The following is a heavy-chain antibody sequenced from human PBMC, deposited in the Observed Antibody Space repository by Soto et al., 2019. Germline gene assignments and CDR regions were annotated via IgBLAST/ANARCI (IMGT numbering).Heavy chain of an antibody. V-gene: IGHV3-23*01. CDR3: AKEPPSYYDNGGYYIVNMDG. D-gene: IGHD3-22*01. J-gene: IGHJ6*02. CDR2: ISAGGGRT. CDR1: GFAFSSYS. Sequence: EVQLLESGGGLVQPGGSLRLSCAASGFAFSSYSMTWVRQAPGKGLEWVSAISAGGGRTYYADSVKGRFTISRDNSKNTRYLQIKNLRAEDTALYYCAKEPPSYYDNGGYYIVNMDGWGQGTSVTVSS.